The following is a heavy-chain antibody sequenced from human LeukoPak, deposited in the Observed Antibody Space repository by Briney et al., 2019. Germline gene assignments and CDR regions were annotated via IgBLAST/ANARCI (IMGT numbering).Heavy chain of an antibody. V-gene: IGHV3-30*02. CDR1: GFTFSNYG. J-gene: IGHJ5*02. CDR3: ARARITIFGVVPNWFDP. D-gene: IGHD3-3*01. Sequence: GGSLRLSCAASGFTFSNYGMHWVRQAPGKGLEWVTSIWSDGSSKYYTDSVKGRFTISRDNSKNTLYLQMNRLRAEDTAVYYCARARITIFGVVPNWFDPWGQGTLVIVSS. CDR2: IWSDGSSK.